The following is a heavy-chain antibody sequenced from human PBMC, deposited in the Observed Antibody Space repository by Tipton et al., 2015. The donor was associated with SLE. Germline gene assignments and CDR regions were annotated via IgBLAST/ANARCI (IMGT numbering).Heavy chain of an antibody. Sequence: TLSLTCTVSGDSMNSDVYYWSWLRQPAGKGLEWIGRIFSSGNTIYNPSLKSRVTISEDTSKNQFSLRLSSVTAADTAVYYCAREGISYCGGDCHGSFDYWGQGSLVTVSS. CDR3: AREGISYCGGDCHGSFDY. CDR2: IFSSGNT. CDR1: GDSMNSDVYY. D-gene: IGHD2-21*01. V-gene: IGHV4-61*02. J-gene: IGHJ4*02.